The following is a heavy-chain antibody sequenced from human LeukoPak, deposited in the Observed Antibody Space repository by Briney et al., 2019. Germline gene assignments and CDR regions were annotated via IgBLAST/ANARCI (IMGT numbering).Heavy chain of an antibody. J-gene: IGHJ4*02. Sequence: GGSLRLSCAASGITVSSNYMSWVRQAPGKGLEWVSYISSSGSTIYYADSVKGRFTISRDNAKNSLYLQMNSLRAEDTAVYYCARAPDTAMVAFDYWGQGTLVTVSS. CDR2: ISSSGSTI. D-gene: IGHD5-18*01. CDR3: ARAPDTAMVAFDY. V-gene: IGHV3-11*04. CDR1: GITVSSNY.